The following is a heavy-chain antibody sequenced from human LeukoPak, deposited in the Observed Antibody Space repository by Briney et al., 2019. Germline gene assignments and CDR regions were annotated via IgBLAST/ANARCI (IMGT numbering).Heavy chain of an antibody. CDR3: AKDQVIAAAANSDY. D-gene: IGHD6-13*01. Sequence: GGSLRLSCAASGFTFNSYAMSWVRQAPGKGLEWVASISGGGSGTFYPDSVKGRFTISRDNSKNTLYLQMNSLRAEDTAVYYCAKDQVIAAAANSDYWGQGTLVTVSS. CDR2: ISGGGSGT. J-gene: IGHJ4*02. V-gene: IGHV3-23*01. CDR1: GFTFNSYA.